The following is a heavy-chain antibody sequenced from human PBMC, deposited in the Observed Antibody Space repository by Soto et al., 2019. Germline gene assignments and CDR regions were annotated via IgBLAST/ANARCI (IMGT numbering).Heavy chain of an antibody. J-gene: IGHJ4*02. Sequence: SWETLSLTCTVSGGSISSTSYYWDWIRQPPGKGLEWIGTIYYSGSTYYNPSLKSRVTISVDTSKNQVSLKLSSVTAADTAVYYCARHSKSSSVDYWGQGTLVTVSS. D-gene: IGHD6-6*01. V-gene: IGHV4-39*01. CDR2: IYYSGST. CDR1: GGSISSTSYY. CDR3: ARHSKSSSVDY.